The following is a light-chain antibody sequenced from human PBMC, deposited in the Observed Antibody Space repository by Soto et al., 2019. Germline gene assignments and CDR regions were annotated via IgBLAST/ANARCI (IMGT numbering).Light chain of an antibody. J-gene: IGKJ1*01. Sequence: DLQMTQSPSSLSASVGDRVTITCRASQNIRSYLNWYQHNPGKAPKFLIYGASSLQSGVPSRFSVSGSGTDFTLTISSLQPEDSASYYCQQSYSTPWTFGQGTKVEI. CDR1: QNIRSY. V-gene: IGKV1-39*01. CDR2: GAS. CDR3: QQSYSTPWT.